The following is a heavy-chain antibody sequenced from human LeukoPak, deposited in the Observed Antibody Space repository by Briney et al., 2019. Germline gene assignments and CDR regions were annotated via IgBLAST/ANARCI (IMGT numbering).Heavy chain of an antibody. D-gene: IGHD1-26*01. CDR1: GFTLSSSA. V-gene: IGHV3-23*01. Sequence: RGSLRLSCATSGFTLSSSAMNWVRQAPGKGLGWVSVISGSGSSDTYYADSVRGRFTISRDNSKNTLYLQMNSLRAEDTAIYYCAKGPTRGYWGQGTLVTVSS. CDR3: AKGPTRGY. J-gene: IGHJ4*02. CDR2: ISGSGSSDT.